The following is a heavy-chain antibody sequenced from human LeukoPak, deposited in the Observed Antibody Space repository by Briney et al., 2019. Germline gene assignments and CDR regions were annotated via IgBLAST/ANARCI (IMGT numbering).Heavy chain of an antibody. CDR2: INPNSGGT. V-gene: IGHV1-2*02. J-gene: IGHJ4*02. D-gene: IGHD5-24*01. CDR3: AGDRGDGYNYCFDY. Sequence: ASVKVSCKASGYTFTGYYMHWVRQAPGQGLEWMGWINPNSGGTNYAQKFQGRVTMTRDTSISTAYMELSRLRSDDTAVYYCAGDRGDGYNYCFDYWGQGTLVTVSS. CDR1: GYTFTGYY.